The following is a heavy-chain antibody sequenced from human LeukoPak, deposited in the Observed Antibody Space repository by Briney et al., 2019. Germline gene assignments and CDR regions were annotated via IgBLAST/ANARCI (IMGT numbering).Heavy chain of an antibody. V-gene: IGHV3-23*01. Sequence: GGSLRLSCAASGFTFSSYAMSWVRQAPGKGLEWVSAISGSGGSTYYADSVKGRLTISRDNSKNTLYLQMNSLRAEDTAVYYCAKDYVAATYYYYYGMDVWGQGTTVTVSS. CDR2: ISGSGGST. D-gene: IGHD2-15*01. CDR1: GFTFSSYA. CDR3: AKDYVAATYYYYYGMDV. J-gene: IGHJ6*02.